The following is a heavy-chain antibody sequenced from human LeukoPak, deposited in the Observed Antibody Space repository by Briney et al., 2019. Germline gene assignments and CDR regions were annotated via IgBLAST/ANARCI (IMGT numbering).Heavy chain of an antibody. CDR1: GGSISSYY. J-gene: IGHJ6*03. Sequence: KPSETLSLTCTVSGGSISSYYWSWIRQPPGKGLEWIGYIYYSGSTNYKPSLKSRVTISVDTSKNQFSLKLSSVTAADTAVYYCARDHGYSYDLVHYYYYMDVWGKGTTVTVSS. D-gene: IGHD5-18*01. CDR2: IYYSGST. V-gene: IGHV4-59*01. CDR3: ARDHGYSYDLVHYYYYMDV.